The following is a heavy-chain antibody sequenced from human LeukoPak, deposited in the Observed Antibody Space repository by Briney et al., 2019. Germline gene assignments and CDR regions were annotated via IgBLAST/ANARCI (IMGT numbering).Heavy chain of an antibody. J-gene: IGHJ6*03. D-gene: IGHD6-6*01. CDR3: ARGKSIAARYEYYYYMDV. CDR1: GGSISSGGYY. Sequence: PSETLSLTCTVSGGSISSGGYYWSWIRQHPGKGLEWIGYIYYSGSTYYNPSLKSRVTISVDTSKNQFSLKLSSVTAADTAVYYCARGKSIAARYEYYYYMDVWGKETTVTVSS. CDR2: IYYSGST. V-gene: IGHV4-31*03.